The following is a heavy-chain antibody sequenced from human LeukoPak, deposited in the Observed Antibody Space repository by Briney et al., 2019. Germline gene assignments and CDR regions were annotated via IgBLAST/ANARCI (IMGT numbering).Heavy chain of an antibody. V-gene: IGHV3-7*05. D-gene: IGHD2-15*01. CDR1: GFTFSNYW. J-gene: IGHJ4*02. CDR2: IKQDGREK. CDR3: VRDYCSGVTCYEGY. Sequence: PGGSLRLSCAASGFTFSNYWMSWVRRAPGKGLEWLANIKQDGREKYYGGSVKGRFTISRDNAKNTVYLQMNSLRADDTAVYYCVRDYCSGVTCYEGYWGQGTLVTVSS.